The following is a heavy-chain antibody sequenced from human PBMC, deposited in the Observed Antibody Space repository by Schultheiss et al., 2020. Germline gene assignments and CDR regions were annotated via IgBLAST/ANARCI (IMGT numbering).Heavy chain of an antibody. Sequence: ASVKVSCKASGSTFTSYGISWVRQAPGQGLEWMGWISAYNGNTNYAQKLQGRVTMTTDTSTSTAYMELRSLRSDDTAVYYCAKVPFADMGYYYGMDVWGQGTTVTVSS. J-gene: IGHJ6*02. CDR3: AKVPFADMGYYYGMDV. D-gene: IGHD5-18*01. CDR1: GSTFTSYG. V-gene: IGHV1-18*01. CDR2: ISAYNGNT.